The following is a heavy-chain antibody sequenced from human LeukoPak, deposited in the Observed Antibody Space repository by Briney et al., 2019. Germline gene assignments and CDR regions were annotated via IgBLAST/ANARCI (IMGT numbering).Heavy chain of an antibody. V-gene: IGHV4-59*01. CDR3: ARSVDIVATIWGN. CDR2: IYYSGST. Sequence: PSETLSLTCTVSGGSISSYYWSWIRQPPGKGLEGIGYIYYSGSTNYNPSLKSRVTISVDTSKNQFSLKLSSVTAADAAVYHCARSVDIVATIWGNWGQGTLVTVSS. D-gene: IGHD5-12*01. J-gene: IGHJ4*02. CDR1: GGSISSYY.